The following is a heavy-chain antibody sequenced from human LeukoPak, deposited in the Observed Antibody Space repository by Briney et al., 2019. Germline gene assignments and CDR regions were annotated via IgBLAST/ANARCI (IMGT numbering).Heavy chain of an antibody. CDR1: GGSISSYY. CDR2: IYYSGST. D-gene: IGHD4-17*01. J-gene: IGHJ4*02. V-gene: IGHV4-59*01. CDR3: AKMSVTTIDY. Sequence: SETLSLTCTVSGGSISSYYWSWIRQPPGKGLEWIGYIYYSGSTNYNPSLKSRVTISVDTSKNQFSLKLSSVTAADTAVYYCAKMSVTTIDYWGQGTLVTVSS.